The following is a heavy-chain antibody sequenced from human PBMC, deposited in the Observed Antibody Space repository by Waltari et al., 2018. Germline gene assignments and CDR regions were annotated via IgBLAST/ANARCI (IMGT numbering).Heavy chain of an antibody. J-gene: IGHJ4*02. Sequence: QLQLQESGPGLVKPSETLSLTCPVSGGSISSSRYYWGWIRQPPGKGLEWIGSIYYMGSTYYNPALKSRVTISVDTSKNQFSLKLSSVTAVDTAVYYCAGFLGVQGVTSPDYWGQGTLVTVSS. CDR2: IYYMGST. CDR3: AGFLGVQGVTSPDY. D-gene: IGHD3-10*01. CDR1: GGSISSSRYY. V-gene: IGHV4-39*07.